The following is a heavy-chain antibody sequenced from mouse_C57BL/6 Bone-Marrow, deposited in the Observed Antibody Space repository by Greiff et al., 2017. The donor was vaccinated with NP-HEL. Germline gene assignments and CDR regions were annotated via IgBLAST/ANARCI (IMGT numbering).Heavy chain of an antibody. CDR1: GFTFSSYA. D-gene: IGHD2-4*01. V-gene: IGHV5-4*01. CDR2: ISDGGSYT. Sequence: DVQLVESGGGLVKPGGSLKLSCAASGFTFSSYAMSWVRQTPEKRLEWVATISDGGSYTYYPDNVKGRFTFSRDNAKNNLYLQMSHLKSEDTAMYYCARDGRGWDYHFAYWGQGTLVTVSA. J-gene: IGHJ3*01. CDR3: ARDGRGWDYHFAY.